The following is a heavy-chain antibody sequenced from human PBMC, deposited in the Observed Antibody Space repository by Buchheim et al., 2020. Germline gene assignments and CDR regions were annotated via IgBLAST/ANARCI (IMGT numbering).Heavy chain of an antibody. V-gene: IGHV3-23*01. Sequence: EVQLLESGGGLIQPGGSLRLSCAASGFTYSIYAMSWVRQAPGKGLEWVSTISGSGGGTYYADSVKGRFTISRENSKNTLYLQMNSLRAEDTAVYYCAKDGGYTSGWEDFDYWGQGTL. J-gene: IGHJ4*02. CDR1: GFTYSIYA. D-gene: IGHD6-19*01. CDR3: AKDGGYTSGWEDFDY. CDR2: ISGSGGGT.